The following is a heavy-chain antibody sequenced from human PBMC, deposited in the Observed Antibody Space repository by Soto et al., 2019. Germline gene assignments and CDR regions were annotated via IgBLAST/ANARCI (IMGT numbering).Heavy chain of an antibody. J-gene: IGHJ5*02. CDR3: ASEWAQGRNWFDP. CDR1: GYTFTSYG. Sequence: QLVQSGAEVKKPGASVKVSCKASGYTFTSYGISWVRQAPGQGLEWMGWISAYNGNTNYAQKPQGRITRTTATPTSTAYMELRSLRSDDTAVYYCASEWAQGRNWFDPWGQGTLVTVSS. CDR2: ISAYNGNT. V-gene: IGHV1-18*01.